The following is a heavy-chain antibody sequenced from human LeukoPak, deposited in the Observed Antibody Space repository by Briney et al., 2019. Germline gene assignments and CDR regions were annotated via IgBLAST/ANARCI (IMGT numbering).Heavy chain of an antibody. V-gene: IGHV4-4*07. D-gene: IGHD3-10*01. CDR1: GGSIHSY. CDR2: ISGSGTI. CDR3: ARDSGTTGEVKFDP. Sequence: SETLSLTCTVSGGSIHSYWSWIRQPAGKGLEWIGRISGSGTITYNPALQSRLTISIDTSKNQFSLKLMPVTAADTAVYYRARDSGTTGEVKFDPWGQGTLVTVSS. J-gene: IGHJ5*02.